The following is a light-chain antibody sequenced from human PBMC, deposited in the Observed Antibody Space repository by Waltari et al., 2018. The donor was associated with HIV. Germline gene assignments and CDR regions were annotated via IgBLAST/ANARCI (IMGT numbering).Light chain of an antibody. J-gene: IGLJ2*01. Sequence: QSALTQPASVSGSPGQSITISCTGTISDVGGYDLVSWYQLHPGKAPKLMIYEVSKRPSGVSNRFSGSKSGNTASLTISGLQAEDEADYYCSSFTSSSSPVQFGGGTKLTVL. V-gene: IGLV2-14*01. CDR3: SSFTSSSSPVQ. CDR2: EVS. CDR1: ISDVGGYDL.